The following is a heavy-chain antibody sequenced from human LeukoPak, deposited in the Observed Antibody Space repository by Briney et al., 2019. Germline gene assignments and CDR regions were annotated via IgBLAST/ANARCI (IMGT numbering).Heavy chain of an antibody. V-gene: IGHV3-48*01. CDR1: GVTFNSYS. D-gene: IGHD5-24*01. Sequence: GRSLRLYCAASGVTFNSYSMNWLRQAPGKGLEWVSFISSSSSTIYYADSVKGRFTISRDNAKNSLYLQMNSLRAEDTAVYFCARESHDMATATRTYYFDYWGQGTLVTVS. J-gene: IGHJ4*02. CDR2: ISSSSSTI. CDR3: ARESHDMATATRTYYFDY.